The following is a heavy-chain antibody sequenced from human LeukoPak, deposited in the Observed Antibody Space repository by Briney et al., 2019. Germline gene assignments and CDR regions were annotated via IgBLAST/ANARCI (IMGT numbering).Heavy chain of an antibody. D-gene: IGHD2-15*01. V-gene: IGHV1-18*01. J-gene: IGHJ5*02. CDR2: ISAYNGNT. CDR3: AWAPLYRSGGSCYVVWFDP. CDR1: GYTFTSYG. Sequence: GASVKVSCKASGYTFTSYGISWVRQAPGQGLEWMGWISAYNGNTNYAQKLQGRVTMTTDTSTSTAYMELRSLRSDDTAVYYCAWAPLYRSGGSCYVVWFDPWGQGTLVTVSS.